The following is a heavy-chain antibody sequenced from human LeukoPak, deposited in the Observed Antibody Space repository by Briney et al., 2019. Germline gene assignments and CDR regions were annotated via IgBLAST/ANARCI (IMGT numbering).Heavy chain of an antibody. J-gene: IGHJ6*02. CDR1: AGSISSYY. Sequence: PSETLSLTCTVSAGSISSYYWSWIRQPPGKGLEWIGYIYYSGSTNYNPSLKSRVTISVDTSKNQFSLKLSSVTAADTAVYYCARDAAGYSGSNFYYYGMDVWGQGTTVTVSS. D-gene: IGHD1-26*01. CDR2: IYYSGST. CDR3: ARDAAGYSGSNFYYYGMDV. V-gene: IGHV4-59*01.